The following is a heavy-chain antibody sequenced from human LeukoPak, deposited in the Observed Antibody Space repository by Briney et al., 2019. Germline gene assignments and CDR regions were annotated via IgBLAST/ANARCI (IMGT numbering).Heavy chain of an antibody. Sequence: SETLSLTCTVSGGSISSYYWSWIRQPPGKGLEWIGYIYYSGSTNYNPSLKSRVTISVDTSKNQFSLKLSSVTAADTAVYYCASLFTTGYSYGDYWGQGTLVIVSS. J-gene: IGHJ4*02. V-gene: IGHV4-59*01. CDR1: GGSISSYY. D-gene: IGHD5-18*01. CDR3: ASLFTTGYSYGDY. CDR2: IYYSGST.